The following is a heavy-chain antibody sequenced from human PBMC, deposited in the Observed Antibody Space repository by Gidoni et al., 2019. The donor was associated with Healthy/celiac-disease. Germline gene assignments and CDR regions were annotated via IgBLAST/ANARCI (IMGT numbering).Heavy chain of an antibody. Sequence: QVQLQESGPGLVKPSGTLSLTCAVAGGSMSSSNWWSWVRQPPGKGLEWIGEIYHSGSPNYNPSLKSRVTISVDKSKNQFSLKLSSVTAADTAVYYCARKTPYGAGSYYNGGYYYYGMDVWGQGTTVTVSS. V-gene: IGHV4-4*02. CDR1: GGSMSSSNW. CDR2: IYHSGSP. J-gene: IGHJ6*02. D-gene: IGHD3-10*01. CDR3: ARKTPYGAGSYYNGGYYYYGMDV.